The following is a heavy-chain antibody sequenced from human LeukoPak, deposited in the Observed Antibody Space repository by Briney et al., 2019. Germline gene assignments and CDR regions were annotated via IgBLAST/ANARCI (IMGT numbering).Heavy chain of an antibody. CDR2: ISSSGNNI. J-gene: IGHJ5*02. V-gene: IGHV3-48*04. CDR1: GFTFSTYG. D-gene: IGHD1-26*01. Sequence: GGSLRLSCAASGFTFSTYGMHWVRQAPGKGLEWVSYISSSGNNIYYADSVKGRFTISRDNAKNSLYLQMNSLRAEDTALYYCAREPIVGERWFDPWGQGTLVTVSS. CDR3: AREPIVGERWFDP.